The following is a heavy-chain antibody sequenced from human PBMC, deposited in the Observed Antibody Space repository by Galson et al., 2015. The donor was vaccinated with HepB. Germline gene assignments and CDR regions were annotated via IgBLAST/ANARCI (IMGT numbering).Heavy chain of an antibody. V-gene: IGHV1-46*01. J-gene: IGHJ4*02. CDR1: GYTFTSYY. D-gene: IGHD2-21*02. Sequence: SVKVSCKASGYTFTSYYMHWVRQAPGQGLEWMGIINPSGGSTSYAQKFQGRVTMTRDTSTSTVYMELSSLRSEDTAVYYCAREWPFKGIVVVTAIPHFDYWGQGTLVTVSS. CDR3: AREWPFKGIVVVTAIPHFDY. CDR2: INPSGGST.